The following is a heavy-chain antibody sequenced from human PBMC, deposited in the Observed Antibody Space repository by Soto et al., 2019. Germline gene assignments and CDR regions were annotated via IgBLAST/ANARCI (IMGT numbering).Heavy chain of an antibody. Sequence: GGSLRLSCAASGFTFSSHEMNWVRQAPGKGLEWVSHITSSGSSTYYTDSVKGRFSISRDNAKNSLFLQMNSLRAEDTAVYYGARGLYCSDGDCFDEEYYYHYGLDVWGQGTTVTVSS. D-gene: IGHD2-15*01. CDR3: ARGLYCSDGDCFDEEYYYHYGLDV. J-gene: IGHJ6*02. V-gene: IGHV3-48*03. CDR1: GFTFSSHE. CDR2: ITSSGSST.